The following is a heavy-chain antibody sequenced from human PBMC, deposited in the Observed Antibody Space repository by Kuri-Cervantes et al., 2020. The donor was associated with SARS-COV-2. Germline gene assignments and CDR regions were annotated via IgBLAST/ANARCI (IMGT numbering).Heavy chain of an antibody. CDR1: GFTFGDYA. J-gene: IGHJ4*02. Sequence: GGSLRLSCTASGFTFGDYAMSWVRQAPGKGLEWVGFIRSKAYGGTTEYAASVKGRFTISRDDPKSIAYLQMNSLKTEDTAVYYCTRYDFWSATHFDYWGQGTLVTVSS. D-gene: IGHD3-3*01. CDR3: TRYDFWSATHFDY. CDR2: IRSKAYGGTT. V-gene: IGHV3-49*04.